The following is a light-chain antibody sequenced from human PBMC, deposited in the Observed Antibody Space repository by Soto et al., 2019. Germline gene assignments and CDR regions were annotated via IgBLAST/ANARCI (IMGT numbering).Light chain of an antibody. CDR1: SSDVGCYNY. V-gene: IGLV2-14*01. CDR2: EVS. J-gene: IGLJ1*01. Sequence: QSALTQPASVSGSPGQSITISCTGTSSDVGCYNYVSWYQQHPGKAPKLMIYEVSNRPSGVSNRFSGSKSGNTASLTISGLQAEDEADYYCSSYTSSSTLVFGTRTKVTVL. CDR3: SSYTSSSTLV.